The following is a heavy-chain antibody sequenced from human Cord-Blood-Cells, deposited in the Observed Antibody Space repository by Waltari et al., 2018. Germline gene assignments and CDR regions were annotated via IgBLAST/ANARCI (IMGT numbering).Heavy chain of an antibody. CDR1: GFTFRSYA. Sequence: QVQLLESGGGVVQPGRSLRLSCAASGFTFRSYAVPWVRQAPGKGLEWVAVISYDGSNKYYADSVKGRFTISRDNSKNTLYLQMNSLRAEDTAVYYCARSGYSSSWYFAFDIWGQGTMVTVSS. V-gene: IGHV3-30*04. D-gene: IGHD6-13*01. CDR3: ARSGYSSSWYFAFDI. J-gene: IGHJ3*02. CDR2: ISYDGSNK.